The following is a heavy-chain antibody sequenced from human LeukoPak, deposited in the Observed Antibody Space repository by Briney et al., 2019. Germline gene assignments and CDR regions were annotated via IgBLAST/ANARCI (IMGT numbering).Heavy chain of an antibody. V-gene: IGHV3-48*03. J-gene: IGHJ5*02. CDR2: ISSSGSTI. D-gene: IGHD4-11*01. CDR1: GFTFSSYE. CDR3: ASLPTGPYNWFDP. Sequence: GGSLILSCAASGFTFSSYEMNWVRQAPGKGLEWVSYISSSGSTIYYADSVKGRFTISRDNAKNSLYLQMNSLRAEDTAVYYCASLPTGPYNWFDPWGQGTLVTVSS.